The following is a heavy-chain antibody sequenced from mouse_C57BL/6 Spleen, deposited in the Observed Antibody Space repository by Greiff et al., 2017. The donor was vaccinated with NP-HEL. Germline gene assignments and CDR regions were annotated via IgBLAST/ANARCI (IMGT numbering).Heavy chain of an antibody. V-gene: IGHV1-80*01. CDR3: ARMGYSNLYYAMDY. Sequence: QVQLQQSGAELVKPGASVKISCKASGYAFSSYWMNWVKQRPGKGLEWIGQIYPGDGDTNYNGKFKGKATLTADKSSSTAYMQLSSLTSEDSAVYFCARMGYSNLYYAMDYWGQGTSVTVSS. D-gene: IGHD2-5*01. CDR1: GYAFSSYW. J-gene: IGHJ4*01. CDR2: IYPGDGDT.